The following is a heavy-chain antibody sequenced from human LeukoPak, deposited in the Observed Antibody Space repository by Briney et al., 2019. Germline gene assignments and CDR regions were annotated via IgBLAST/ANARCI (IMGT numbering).Heavy chain of an antibody. CDR2: INHSGST. Sequence: SETLSLTCAVYGGSFNGYYWSWIRQPPGKGQEWIGEINHSGSTNYNPSLKSRVTISVDTSKNQFSLKLSSVTTADTAVYYCARGGDYDILAGYRVEAFDIWGQGTMVTVSS. D-gene: IGHD3-9*01. CDR1: GGSFNGYY. J-gene: IGHJ3*02. CDR3: ARGGDYDILAGYRVEAFDI. V-gene: IGHV4-34*01.